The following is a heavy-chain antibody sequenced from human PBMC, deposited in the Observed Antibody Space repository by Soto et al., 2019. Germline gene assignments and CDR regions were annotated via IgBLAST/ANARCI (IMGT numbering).Heavy chain of an antibody. CDR3: ARAMSLDGYNLGYYFDY. J-gene: IGHJ4*02. CDR1: GYTFTGYY. CDR2: INPNSGGT. V-gene: IGHV1-2*02. D-gene: IGHD5-12*01. Sequence: ASVKVSCKASGYTFTGYYMHWVRQAPGQGLEWMGWINPNSGGTNYAQKFQGRVTMTRDTSISTAYMELSRLRSDDTAVYYCARAMSLDGYNLGYYFDYWGQGTLVTVSS.